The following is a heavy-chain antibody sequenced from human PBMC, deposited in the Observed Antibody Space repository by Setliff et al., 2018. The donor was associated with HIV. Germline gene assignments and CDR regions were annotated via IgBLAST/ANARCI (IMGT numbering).Heavy chain of an antibody. V-gene: IGHV4-61*02. J-gene: IGHJ4*02. CDR3: ASGEDSGTYGEPYDS. Sequence: SETLSLTCSVSGGSISSGSYYWNWIRQPAGKGLEWIGRIYTSGSTNYNPSLQSRITISVDTSKNQFSLKLHSVTAADTAVYYCASGEDSGTYGEPYDSWGQGALVTVSS. CDR2: IYTSGST. CDR1: GGSISSGSYY. D-gene: IGHD1-26*01.